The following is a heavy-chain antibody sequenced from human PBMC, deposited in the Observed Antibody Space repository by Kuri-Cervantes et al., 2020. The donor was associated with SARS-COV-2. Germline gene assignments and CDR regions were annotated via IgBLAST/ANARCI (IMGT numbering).Heavy chain of an antibody. V-gene: IGHV4-39*01. CDR3: ARWSYYDFFTDYYIPFYCDV. Sequence: SETLSLTCTVYGGSFSSYYWDWNRQPPGKGLEWIGSIYYTGSTYYNPSLKGRVTISVDTSKNQFSLKLTSVTAADTAVYYCARWSYYDFFTDYYIPFYCDVWGKGTTVTVSS. J-gene: IGHJ6*04. CDR1: GGSFSSYY. CDR2: IYYTGST. D-gene: IGHD3-9*01.